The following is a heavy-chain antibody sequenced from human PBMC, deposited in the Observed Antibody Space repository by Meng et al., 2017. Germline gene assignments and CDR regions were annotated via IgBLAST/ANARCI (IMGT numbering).Heavy chain of an antibody. CDR3: TWDYKAVSDY. CDR2: IKINPYGGTA. V-gene: IGHV3-15*02. Sequence: VVPADAWGALVEAGWAIRLPCATSAFYFSSAWMSWCRQAPGKGRKGVGGIKINPYGGTAEYAAPVTGRFTISRDTSKSTLYLKMSGLRIDDTGVYYCTWDYKAVSDYWGQGTLVTVSS. J-gene: IGHJ4*02. D-gene: IGHD4/OR15-4a*01. CDR1: AFYFSSAW.